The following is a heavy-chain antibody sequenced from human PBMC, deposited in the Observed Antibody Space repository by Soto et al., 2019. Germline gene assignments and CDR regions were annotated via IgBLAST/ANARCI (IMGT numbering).Heavy chain of an antibody. J-gene: IGHJ4*02. CDR3: ARSLTVTRFDQ. CDR2: VFYTGST. V-gene: IGHV4-59*01. Sequence: QVHLQESGPGLVKPSETLSLFCDVSGGSMSNNYWSWIRQAPGRGLEWIGYVFYTGSTNYNPSLKSRVSISVDTSKKQFSLRLSSVTAADTAVYYCARSLTVTRFDQWGKGTRVTVS. D-gene: IGHD4-17*01. CDR1: GGSMSNNY.